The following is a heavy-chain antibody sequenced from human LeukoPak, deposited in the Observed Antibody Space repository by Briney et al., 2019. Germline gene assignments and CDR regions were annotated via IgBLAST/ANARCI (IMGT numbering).Heavy chain of an antibody. CDR3: ARHRGIAAAGYYYYYMDV. CDR2: IYYSGST. J-gene: IGHJ6*03. D-gene: IGHD6-13*01. CDR1: GGSISSYY. V-gene: IGHV4-59*01. Sequence: SETLSLTCTVSGGSISSYYWSWIRQPPGKGLEWIGYIYYSGSTNYNPSLKSRVTISVDTSKNQFSLKLSSVTAADTAVYYCARHRGIAAAGYYYYYMDVWGKGTTVTISS.